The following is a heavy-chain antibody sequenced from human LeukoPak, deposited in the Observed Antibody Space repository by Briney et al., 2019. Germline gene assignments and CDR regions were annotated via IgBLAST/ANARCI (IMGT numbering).Heavy chain of an antibody. D-gene: IGHD3-16*01. CDR2: VSDNGDRT. J-gene: IGHJ4*02. Sequence: GGSLRLSCAASGLTFSSYGMNWVRQAPGKGLEWVSAVSDNGDRTYYADSVKGRFTISRDNSKNTLYLQMNSLRADDTAVYYCAKDQARFGVLPAPHLTSGGQGTLVTVSS. CDR3: AKDQARFGVLPAPHLTS. V-gene: IGHV3-23*01. CDR1: GLTFSSYG.